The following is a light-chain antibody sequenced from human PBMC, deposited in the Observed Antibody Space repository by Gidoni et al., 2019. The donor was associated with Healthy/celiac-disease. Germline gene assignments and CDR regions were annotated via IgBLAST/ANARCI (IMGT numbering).Light chain of an antibody. J-gene: IGKJ3*01. V-gene: IGKV1-5*03. CDR2: KVS. CDR3: QQYNSYSGFT. Sequence: DIQMTQTPSTLSASVGDRVTITCRSSQRISSWLAWYQQKPGKATKLLIYKVSSLKSGVPSRFRVSVSGTEFTLTLSSLHPDDFATYYCQQYNSYSGFTFGPGTKVDIK. CDR1: QRISSW.